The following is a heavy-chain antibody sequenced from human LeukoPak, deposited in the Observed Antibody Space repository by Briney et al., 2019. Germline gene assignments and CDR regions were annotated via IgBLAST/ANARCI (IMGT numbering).Heavy chain of an antibody. Sequence: SQTLSLTCAISGDSVSSNSAAWNWIRQSPSRGLEWLGRTYYRSKWYNDYAVSVKSRITINPDTSKNQFSLQLNSVTPEDTAVYYCAREIPSRDGYNGAFVYWGQGTLVTVSS. V-gene: IGHV6-1*01. J-gene: IGHJ4*02. CDR2: TYYRSKWYN. CDR1: GDSVSSNSAA. D-gene: IGHD5-24*01. CDR3: AREIPSRDGYNGAFVY.